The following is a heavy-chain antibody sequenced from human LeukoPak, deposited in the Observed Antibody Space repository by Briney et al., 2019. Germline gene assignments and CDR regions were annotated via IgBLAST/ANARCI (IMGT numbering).Heavy chain of an antibody. D-gene: IGHD5-24*01. Sequence: WVKVTRKCSACTFSSYTFSWLRQPPAQGLEWMGGIIPIFGTANDAQKFQSRVTVTTDASTSTAYMELSSLRSEDTGVYNCARATYGYNKQDYFDNTGQGTLGTASS. CDR1: ACTFSSYT. J-gene: IGHJ4*02. CDR2: IIPIFGTA. V-gene: IGHV1-69*05. CDR3: ARATYGYNKQDYFDN.